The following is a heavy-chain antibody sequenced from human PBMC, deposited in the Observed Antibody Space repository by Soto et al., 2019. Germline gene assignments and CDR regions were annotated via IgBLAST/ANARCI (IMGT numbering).Heavy chain of an antibody. D-gene: IGHD3-22*01. CDR3: ARSYYDSSGYYWLAVFRRATFDY. V-gene: IGHV1-18*01. CDR2: ISAYNGNT. CDR1: GYTFTSYG. Sequence: GASVKVSCKASGYTFTSYGISWVRQAPGQGLEWMGWISAYNGNTNYAQKLQGRVAMTTDTSTSTAYMELRSLRSDDTAVYYCARSYYDSSGYYWLAVFRRATFDYWGQGTLVTVSS. J-gene: IGHJ4*02.